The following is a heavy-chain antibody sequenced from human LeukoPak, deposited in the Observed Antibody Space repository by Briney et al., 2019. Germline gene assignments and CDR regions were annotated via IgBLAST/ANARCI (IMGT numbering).Heavy chain of an antibody. CDR1: GFTFSSSW. V-gene: IGHV3-7*04. D-gene: IGHD2-21*01. CDR2: MNEDGGEI. CDR3: VRAYHPGGWFDP. Sequence: GGSLRLSCAASGFTFSSSWMTLVRQAPGKGLEWVASMNEDGGEIHYVDSVKGRFTISRDNAKNSLYLQMNSLTAEDTAVYYCVRAYHPGGWFDPWGQGTLVTVSP. J-gene: IGHJ5*02.